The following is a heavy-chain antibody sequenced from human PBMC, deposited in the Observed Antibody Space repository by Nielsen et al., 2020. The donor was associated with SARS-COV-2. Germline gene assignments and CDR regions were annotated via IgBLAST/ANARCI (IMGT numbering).Heavy chain of an antibody. J-gene: IGHJ3*01. V-gene: IGHV3-73*01. CDR3: ARSTVVAGTSVFDL. D-gene: IGHD6-19*01. CDR1: GFSFSDST. CDR2: IRSKAQTYAA. Sequence: GESLKISCAGSGFSFSDSTIQWLRQDSGKGLEWVGRIRSKAQTYAAANGASVKGRFTISRDDSKSTAYLQMNSLKIEDTALYYCARSTVVAGTSVFDLWGQGTVVTVSS.